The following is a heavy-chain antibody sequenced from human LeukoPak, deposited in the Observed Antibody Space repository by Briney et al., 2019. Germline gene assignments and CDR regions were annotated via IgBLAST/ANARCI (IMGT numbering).Heavy chain of an antibody. CDR1: GGSISSSSYY. Sequence: SETLSLTCTVSGGSISSSSYYWGWIRQPPGKGLEWIGNIYYSGGTYYNPSLKSRVTISVDTSKNQFSLKLSSVTAADTAVYYCAREDYGDYGAFDYWGQGTLVTVSS. J-gene: IGHJ4*02. D-gene: IGHD4-17*01. CDR2: IYYSGGT. V-gene: IGHV4-39*07. CDR3: AREDYGDYGAFDY.